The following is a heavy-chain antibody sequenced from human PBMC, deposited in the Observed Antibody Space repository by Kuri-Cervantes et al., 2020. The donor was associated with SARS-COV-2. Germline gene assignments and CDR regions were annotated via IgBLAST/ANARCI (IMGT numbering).Heavy chain of an antibody. Sequence: GESLKISCAASGFTFSDYYMSWIRQAPGKGLEWVPYISSSGSTIYYADSVKGRFTISRDNAKNSLYLQMNSLRAEETAVYYCARDFLVGYDYWGQGTRVTGSS. D-gene: IGHD1-26*01. V-gene: IGHV3-11*04. CDR1: GFTFSDYY. CDR3: ARDFLVGYDY. J-gene: IGHJ4*02. CDR2: ISSSGSTI.